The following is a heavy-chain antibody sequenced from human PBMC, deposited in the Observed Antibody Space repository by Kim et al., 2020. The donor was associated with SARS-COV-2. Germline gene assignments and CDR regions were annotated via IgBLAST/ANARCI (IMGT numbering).Heavy chain of an antibody. Sequence: ASVKVSCKASGYTFTSYAMNWVRQAPGQGLEWMGWINTNTGNPTYAQGFTGRFVFSLDTSVSTAYLQISSLKAEDTAVYYCVGESSSSFGAFDIWGQGTMVHLSS. J-gene: IGHJ3*02. V-gene: IGHV7-4-1*02. CDR3: VGESSSSFGAFDI. CDR2: INTNTGNP. CDR1: GYTFTSYA. D-gene: IGHD6-13*01.